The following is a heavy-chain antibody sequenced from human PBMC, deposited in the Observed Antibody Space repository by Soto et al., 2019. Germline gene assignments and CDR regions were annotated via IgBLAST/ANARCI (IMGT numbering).Heavy chain of an antibody. CDR3: ARGRSPDMLTGLYYYYYYGMDV. V-gene: IGHV4-34*01. Sequence: SETLSLTCAVYGGSFSGYYWSWIRQPPGKGLEWIGEINHSGSTNYNPSLKSRVTISVDTSKNQFSLKLSSVTAADTAVYYCARGRSPDMLTGLYYYYYYGMDVWGQGTTVTVSS. D-gene: IGHD3-9*01. CDR2: INHSGST. J-gene: IGHJ6*02. CDR1: GGSFSGYY.